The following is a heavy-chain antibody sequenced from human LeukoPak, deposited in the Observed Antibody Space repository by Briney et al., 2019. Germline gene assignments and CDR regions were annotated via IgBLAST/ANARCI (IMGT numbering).Heavy chain of an antibody. V-gene: IGHV3-23*01. CDR2: ISGSGGST. Sequence: GRSLRLSCTASGFTFGDYVMSWFRQAPGKGLEWVSAISGSGGSTYYVDSVKGRFIISRENFKNTLYLQMHSLRAEDTAVYYCAKPWREDGDYWSFNYWGQGTLVTVSS. J-gene: IGHJ4*02. CDR3: AKPWREDGDYWSFNY. D-gene: IGHD4-17*01. CDR1: GFTFGDYV.